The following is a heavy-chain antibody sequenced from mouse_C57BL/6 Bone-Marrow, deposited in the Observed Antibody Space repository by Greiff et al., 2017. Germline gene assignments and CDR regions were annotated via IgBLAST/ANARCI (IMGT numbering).Heavy chain of an antibody. CDR1: GYAFRSSW. Sequence: VQLQQPGPELVKPGASVKISCKASGYAFRSSWMNWVKQRPGKGLEWIGRIYPGDGDTNYNGKFKGKATLTADKSSSKAYMQISSLTSEDSAVXFCARRVYSNYGDYYAMDYWGQGTSVTVSS. CDR3: ARRVYSNYGDYYAMDY. CDR2: IYPGDGDT. D-gene: IGHD2-5*01. V-gene: IGHV1-82*01. J-gene: IGHJ4*01.